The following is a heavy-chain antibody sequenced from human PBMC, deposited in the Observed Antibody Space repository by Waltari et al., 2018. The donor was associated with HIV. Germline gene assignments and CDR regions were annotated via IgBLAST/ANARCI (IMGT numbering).Heavy chain of an antibody. CDR3: VRDDPGYEPIDY. CDR1: GFTFTRYT. J-gene: IGHJ4*02. CDR2: INRDNRES. Sequence: VRLMESGGGLVEPGGSLTISCAASGFTFTRYTMNWIRHIPGKGLVWLASINRDNRESYYIDSIKGRFTISRDNAANSVFLHMDRLRVDDTAQYFCVRDDPGYEPIDYWGRGTRVTVSS. D-gene: IGHD2-2*01. V-gene: IGHV3-21*02.